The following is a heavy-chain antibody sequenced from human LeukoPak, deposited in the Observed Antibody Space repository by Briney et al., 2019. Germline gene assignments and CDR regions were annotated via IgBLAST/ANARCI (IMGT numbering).Heavy chain of an antibody. Sequence: SETLSLTCTVSGGSISSYYWSWIRQPPGKGLEWIGYIYYSVSTNYNTSLKSRVTISVDTSKNQFSLKLSSVTAADTAVYYCARERPYCSGGSCYEDNRFDPWGQGTLVTVSS. CDR3: ARERPYCSGGSCYEDNRFDP. D-gene: IGHD2-15*01. CDR2: IYYSVST. J-gene: IGHJ5*02. CDR1: GGSISSYY. V-gene: IGHV4-59*01.